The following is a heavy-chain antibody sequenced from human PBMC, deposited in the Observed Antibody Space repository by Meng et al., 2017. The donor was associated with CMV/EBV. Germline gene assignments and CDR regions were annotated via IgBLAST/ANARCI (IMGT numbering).Heavy chain of an antibody. CDR1: GCTFSSYA. V-gene: IGHV1-69*12. CDR3: ARRGSYYISGSYYNWFDP. J-gene: IGHJ5*02. CDR2: INPIFGTA. D-gene: IGHD3-10*01. Sequence: QGLLVQWGARVKMPDSSVKVACKASGCTFSSYAISWVRQAPVQGREWIGGINPIFGTANYTQKIQGRVTITADESTSTAYMELSSLRSEDSTLYYCARRGSYYISGSYYNWFDPWGQRTLVTVSS.